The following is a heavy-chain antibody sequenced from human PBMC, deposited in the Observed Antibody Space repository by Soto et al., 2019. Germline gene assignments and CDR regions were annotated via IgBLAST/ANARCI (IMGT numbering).Heavy chain of an antibody. D-gene: IGHD2-8*02. Sequence: QMQLVQSGAEVKKPGSSVKVSCKASGGTLTNFINYPINWVRQAPGQGLEWMAAIVPNIGTVNYAQKFQGRVTITEYQSTGTTYMDLSSLRSEDTALYYRSRRDTGGFLRYCDKCGQGTLGTVSS. J-gene: IGHJ4*02. CDR1: GGTLTNFINYP. CDR2: IVPNIGTV. V-gene: IGHV1-69*01. CDR3: SRRDTGGFLRYCDK.